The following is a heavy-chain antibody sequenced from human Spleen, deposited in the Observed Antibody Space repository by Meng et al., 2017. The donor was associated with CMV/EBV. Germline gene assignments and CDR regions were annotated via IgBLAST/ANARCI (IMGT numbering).Heavy chain of an antibody. CDR3: ARMGYGYNYFDY. CDR2: IDWDDDK. J-gene: IGHJ4*02. V-gene: IGHV2-70D*14. Sequence: SGPTLAKPTQTLTLTCTFSGFSLSTSRMRVSWIRQPPGKALEWLARIDWDDDKFYSTSLKTRLTISKDTSKNHVVLTMTNMHPVDTATYYCARMGYGYNYFDYWGQGTLVTVSS. D-gene: IGHD5-24*01. CDR1: GFSLSTSRMR.